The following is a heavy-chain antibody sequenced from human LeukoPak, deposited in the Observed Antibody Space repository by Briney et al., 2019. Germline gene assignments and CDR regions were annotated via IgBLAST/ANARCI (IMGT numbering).Heavy chain of an antibody. CDR2: IYYSGST. V-gene: IGHV4-39*01. CDR1: GGSISSSSYY. J-gene: IGHJ6*03. CDR3: ARVNRVQQLVRYYYYMDV. Sequence: SETLSLTCTVSGGSISSSSYYWGWIRQPPGKGLEWIGSIYYSGSTYYNPSLKSRVTISVDTSKNQFSLKLSSVTAADTAVYYCARVNRVQQLVRYYYYMDVWGKGTTVTVSS. D-gene: IGHD6-13*01.